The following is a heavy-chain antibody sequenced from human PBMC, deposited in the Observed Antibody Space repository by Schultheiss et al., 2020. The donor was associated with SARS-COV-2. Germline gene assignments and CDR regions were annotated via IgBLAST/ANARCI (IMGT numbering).Heavy chain of an antibody. CDR2: ISGSGGDT. V-gene: IGHV3-23*01. J-gene: IGHJ5*02. D-gene: IGHD1-26*01. Sequence: SCAASGFTFSGHAMTWVRQAPGKGLEWVSGISGSGGDTYYPYSVKGRFTISRDNSKNTLYLQMNSLRAEDTAVYYCARQYSGSLDPWGQGTLVTVSS. CDR1: GFTFSGHA. CDR3: ARQYSGSLDP.